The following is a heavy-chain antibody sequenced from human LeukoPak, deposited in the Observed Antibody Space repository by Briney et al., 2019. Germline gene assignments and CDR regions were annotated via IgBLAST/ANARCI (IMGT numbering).Heavy chain of an antibody. V-gene: IGHV4-39*07. CDR2: IYYSGST. D-gene: IGHD3-10*01. Sequence: SETLSLTCTVSGGSISSSSYYWGWIRQPPGKGLEWIGSIYYSGSTYYNPSLKSRVTISVDTSKNQFSLKLSSVTAADTAVYYCARGEAGSTFDYWGQGTLVTVSS. J-gene: IGHJ4*02. CDR1: GGSISSSSYY. CDR3: ARGEAGSTFDY.